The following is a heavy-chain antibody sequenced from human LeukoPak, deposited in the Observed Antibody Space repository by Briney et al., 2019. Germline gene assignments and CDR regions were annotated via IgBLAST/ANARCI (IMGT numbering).Heavy chain of an antibody. CDR3: AKARAAVVEAAINY. CDR1: GFNFSNYA. V-gene: IGHV3-23*01. Sequence: GGSLRLSCAASGFNFSNYAMTWVRQAPGKGLEWVPTVNSNDRPYYADSVKGRFTISGDNSKNTLYLQMNTLRVEDTALYYCAKARAAVVEAAINYWGQGILVTVSP. CDR2: VNSNDRP. D-gene: IGHD2-15*01. J-gene: IGHJ4*02.